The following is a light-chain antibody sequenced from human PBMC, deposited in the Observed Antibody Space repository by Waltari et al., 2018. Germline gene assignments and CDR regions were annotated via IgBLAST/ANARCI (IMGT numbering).Light chain of an antibody. CDR1: QDISNY. J-gene: IGKJ3*01. CDR2: DAS. V-gene: IGKV1-33*01. CDR3: QQYDNLPFT. Sequence: DIQMTQSPSSLSASVGDRVTITCQASQDISNYLNWYQQKPGKAPKLLIYDASKLETGVPSRFSGSGSGTDVTFTISSLQPEDMATYYCQQYDNLPFTFGPGTKVDIK.